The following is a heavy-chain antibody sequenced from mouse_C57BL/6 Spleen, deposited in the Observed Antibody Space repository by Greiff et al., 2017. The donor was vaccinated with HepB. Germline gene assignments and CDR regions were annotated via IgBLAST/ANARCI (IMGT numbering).Heavy chain of an antibody. J-gene: IGHJ4*01. CDR1: GFTFSSYA. CDR3: ARTPLITTLYFYAMDY. Sequence: EVQGVESGGGLVKPGGSLKLSCAAAGFTFSSYAMSWVRQTPEKRLERVATISDGGSYTYYPDNVKGRFTIPRDNAKSNLYLQMSHLKSKDTAIYYCARTPLITTLYFYAMDYLGQGTSVTVSS. CDR2: ISDGGSYT. D-gene: IGHD1-1*01. V-gene: IGHV5-4*01.